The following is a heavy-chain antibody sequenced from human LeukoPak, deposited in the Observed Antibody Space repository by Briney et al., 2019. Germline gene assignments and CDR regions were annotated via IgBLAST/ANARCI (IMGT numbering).Heavy chain of an antibody. Sequence: GGSLRLSCAASGFTFANYAMAWVRLAPGKGLEWVSVISHSGDNTYYADSVKGRFTISRDSSKNMVFLQMNSLRADDTAVYYCARFPYGDYAAGMDVWGQGATVTVSS. CDR2: ISHSGDNT. CDR3: ARFPYGDYAAGMDV. D-gene: IGHD4-17*01. CDR1: GFTFANYA. J-gene: IGHJ6*02. V-gene: IGHV3-23*01.